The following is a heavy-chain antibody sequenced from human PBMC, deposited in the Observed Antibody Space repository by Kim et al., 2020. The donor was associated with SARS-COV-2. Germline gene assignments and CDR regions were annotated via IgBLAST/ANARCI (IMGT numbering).Heavy chain of an antibody. V-gene: IGHV4-61*01. Sequence: SETLSLTCTVSGGFVSSGSYFWGWIRQPPGKGLEWIGYIYYSGSTNYNPSLKSRVTMSLDTSENRFSLKVRSVTAADTAVYYCARAPNDFWSGYPYYFDYWGQGTLVTVSS. CDR3: ARAPNDFWSGYPYYFDY. CDR2: IYYSGST. J-gene: IGHJ4*02. D-gene: IGHD3-3*01. CDR1: GGFVSSGSYF.